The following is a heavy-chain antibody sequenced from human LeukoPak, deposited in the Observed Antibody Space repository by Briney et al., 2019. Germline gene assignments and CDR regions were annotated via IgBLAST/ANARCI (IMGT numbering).Heavy chain of an antibody. V-gene: IGHV3-30*18. CDR1: GFTFSSYG. D-gene: IGHD6-13*01. Sequence: GGSLRLSCAASGFTFSSYGMHWVRQAPGKGLEWVAVISYDGSNKYYADSVKGRFTISRDNSKNTLYLQMNSLRAEDTAVYYYAKLIAAAGNFDYWGQGTLVTVSS. CDR3: AKLIAAAGNFDY. J-gene: IGHJ4*02. CDR2: ISYDGSNK.